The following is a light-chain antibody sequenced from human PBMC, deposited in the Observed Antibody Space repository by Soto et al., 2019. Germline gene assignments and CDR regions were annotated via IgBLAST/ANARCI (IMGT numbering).Light chain of an antibody. CDR3: QRYENLPT. V-gene: IGKV1-33*01. CDR1: QNINNY. J-gene: IGKJ5*01. Sequence: DIQMTQSPASLSSSVGCRVTITCQSSQNINNYLNWYQQKPGRAPKLLIYDASNLEAGVPSRFRGSGSGTDFTFTISRLQPEDIATYYCQRYENLPTFGQGTRLEIK. CDR2: DAS.